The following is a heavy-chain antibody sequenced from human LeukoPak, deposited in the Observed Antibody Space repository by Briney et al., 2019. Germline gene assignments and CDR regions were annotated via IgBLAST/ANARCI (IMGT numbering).Heavy chain of an antibody. Sequence: SVKVSCKTSGYTFTNYGVSWVRQAPGQGLEWMGRIIPIFGTANYAQKFQGRVTITTDESTSTAYMELSSLRSEDTAVYYCARDPGIAAALAYWGQGTLVTVSS. CDR2: IIPIFGTA. CDR1: GYTFTNYG. CDR3: ARDPGIAAALAY. J-gene: IGHJ4*02. D-gene: IGHD6-25*01. V-gene: IGHV1-69*05.